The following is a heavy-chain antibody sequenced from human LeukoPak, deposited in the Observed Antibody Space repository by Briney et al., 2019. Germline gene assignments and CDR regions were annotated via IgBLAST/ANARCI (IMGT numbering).Heavy chain of an antibody. Sequence: SVKVSCKASGGTFSSYAISWVRQAPGQGLEWMGGIIPIFGTANYAQKFQGRVTITADESTSTAYMELSSLRSEDTAVYYCATPSYYYGSGSFDYWGQGTLVTVSS. J-gene: IGHJ4*02. CDR3: ATPSYYYGSGSFDY. CDR1: GGTFSSYA. D-gene: IGHD3-10*01. V-gene: IGHV1-69*01. CDR2: IIPIFGTA.